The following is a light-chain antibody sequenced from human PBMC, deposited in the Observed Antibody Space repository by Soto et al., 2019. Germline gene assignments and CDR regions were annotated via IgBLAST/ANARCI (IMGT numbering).Light chain of an antibody. CDR1: QGISNY. CDR3: QKYNSAPPWT. V-gene: IGKV1-27*01. Sequence: IQMTQSPSSLSAAVGDRVTITCLASQGISNYLAWYQQKPGKVPKLLIYAASTLQSGVPSRFSGSGSGTDFTLTISSLQPEDVATYYCQKYNSAPPWTFGQGTKVESK. J-gene: IGKJ1*01. CDR2: AAS.